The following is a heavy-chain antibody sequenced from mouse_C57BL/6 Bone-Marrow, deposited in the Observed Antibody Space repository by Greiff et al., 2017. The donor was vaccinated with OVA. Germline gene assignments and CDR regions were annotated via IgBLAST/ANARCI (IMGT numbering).Heavy chain of an antibody. V-gene: IGHV1-55*01. D-gene: IGHD2-14*01. Sequence: QVQLQQPGAELVKPGASVKMSCKASGYTFTSSWITWVKQRPGQGLEWIGDIYPGSGSTNYNEKFTSKATLTVATSSSTAYMQLSSLTSEDSAVYYCARSGTTGYYYAMDYWGQGTSVTVSS. CDR1: GYTFTSSW. J-gene: IGHJ4*01. CDR3: ARSGTTGYYYAMDY. CDR2: IYPGSGST.